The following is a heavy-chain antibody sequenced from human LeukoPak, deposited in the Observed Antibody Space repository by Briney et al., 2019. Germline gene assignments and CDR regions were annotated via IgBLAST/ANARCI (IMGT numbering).Heavy chain of an antibody. Sequence: SVKVSFKASGGTFSSYAISWVRQAPGQGLEWTGGIIPIFGTANYAQKFQGRVTITADESTSTAYMELSSLRSEDTAVYYCARISKTSEYFQHWGQGTLVTVSS. CDR2: IIPIFGTA. CDR1: GGTFSSYA. J-gene: IGHJ1*01. V-gene: IGHV1-69*01. CDR3: ARISKTSEYFQH.